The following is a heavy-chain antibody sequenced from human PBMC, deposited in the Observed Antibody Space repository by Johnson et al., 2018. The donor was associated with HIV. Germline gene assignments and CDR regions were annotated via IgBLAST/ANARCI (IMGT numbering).Heavy chain of an antibody. CDR3: AGAPTYYNFWSGTSGAFDI. D-gene: IGHD3-3*01. Sequence: QVLLVESGGGVVQPGRSLRLSCAASGFTFSSYAMHWVRQAPGKGLEWVAVISYDGSNKYYADSVKGRFPISRDNSKNTLYLQMNSLRAEDTAVYYCAGAPTYYNFWSGTSGAFDIWGQGTMVTVSS. J-gene: IGHJ3*02. CDR2: ISYDGSNK. V-gene: IGHV3-30-3*01. CDR1: GFTFSSYA.